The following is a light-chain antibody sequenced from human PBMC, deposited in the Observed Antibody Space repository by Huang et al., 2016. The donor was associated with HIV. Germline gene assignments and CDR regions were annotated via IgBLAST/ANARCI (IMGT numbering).Light chain of an antibody. Sequence: DIVMTQSPLSLSVTLGEPASISCKSNPSLLSSNGYTYLDWYLQKPGQSPQLLIFVGSDRASVVPDRFSGSGTGVDFTLTISRLEAEDVGVYYCMQGLQTPPTFGQGTKVEI. CDR3: MQGLQTPPT. J-gene: IGKJ1*01. V-gene: IGKV2-28*01. CDR2: VGS. CDR1: PSLLSSNGYTY.